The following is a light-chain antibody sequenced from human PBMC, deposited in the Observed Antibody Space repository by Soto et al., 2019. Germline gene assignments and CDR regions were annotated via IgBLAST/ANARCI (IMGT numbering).Light chain of an antibody. CDR2: KIS. J-gene: IGKJ1*01. Sequence: DIVMAQTPLSSPVTLGQPASISCRSSQSLVHGDGNTYLSWLQQRPGQPPRVLIYKISNRVSGVPDRFSGSGAGTDFTLKISRVEAEDVGVYYCMQSTQYPRTFGQGTKVDIK. CDR3: MQSTQYPRT. CDR1: QSLVHGDGNTY. V-gene: IGKV2-24*01.